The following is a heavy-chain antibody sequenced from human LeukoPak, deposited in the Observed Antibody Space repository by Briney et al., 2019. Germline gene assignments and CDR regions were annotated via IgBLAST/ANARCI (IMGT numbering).Heavy chain of an antibody. CDR3: PKDREREGVRGPDRGYFDY. Sequence: PGGSLRLSCAASGFTFSSYAMSWVRQAPGKGLEWVSAISGSGGSTYYADSVKGRFTISRDNSKNTLYLQMNSLRAEDTAVYYCPKDREREGVRGPDRGYFDYWGQGTLVTVSS. CDR1: GFTFSSYA. J-gene: IGHJ4*02. V-gene: IGHV3-23*01. CDR2: ISGSGGST. D-gene: IGHD3-10*01.